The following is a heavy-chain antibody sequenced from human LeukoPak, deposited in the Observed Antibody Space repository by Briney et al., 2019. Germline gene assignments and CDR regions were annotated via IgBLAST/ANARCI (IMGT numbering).Heavy chain of an antibody. CDR2: ISDSGRST. D-gene: IGHD4-17*01. CDR1: GVTFSNYA. Sequence: PGGSLRLSCAASGVTFSNYAMRWVRQAPGKGLEWGSAISDSGRSTYYAASVKGRFTISRDNSKNTLYLQINILRAEDTAVYYCAKHGEAYADSKTDYWGQGTLVTVSS. V-gene: IGHV3-23*01. CDR3: AKHGEAYADSKTDY. J-gene: IGHJ4*02.